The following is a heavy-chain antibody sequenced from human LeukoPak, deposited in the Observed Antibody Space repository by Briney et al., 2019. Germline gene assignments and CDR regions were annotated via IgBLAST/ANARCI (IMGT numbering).Heavy chain of an antibody. J-gene: IGHJ4*02. CDR1: GYSISSGYY. CDR3: ARRGSGWGVYYFDY. D-gene: IGHD6-19*01. V-gene: IGHV4-38-2*01. CDR2: IYHSGST. Sequence: SETLSLTCAASGYSISSGYYWGWIRQPPGKGLEWIGSIYHSGSTYYNPSLKSRVTISVDTSKNQFSLKLSSVTAADTAVYYCARRGSGWGVYYFDYWGQGTLVTVSS.